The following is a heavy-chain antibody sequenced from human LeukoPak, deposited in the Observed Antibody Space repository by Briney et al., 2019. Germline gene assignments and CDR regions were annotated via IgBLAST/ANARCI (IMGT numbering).Heavy chain of an antibody. J-gene: IGHJ4*02. CDR1: GYTFTSYG. D-gene: IGHD3-22*01. CDR3: TRVDTSAYYYPPDY. Sequence: ASVKVSCKASGYTFTSYGISWVRQAPGQGLEWMGWISAYNGNPNYAQNLQGRVTMTTDTSTSTAYMELRSLRSDDTAVYFCTRVDTSAYYYPPDYWGQGTPVTVSS. V-gene: IGHV1-18*01. CDR2: ISAYNGNP.